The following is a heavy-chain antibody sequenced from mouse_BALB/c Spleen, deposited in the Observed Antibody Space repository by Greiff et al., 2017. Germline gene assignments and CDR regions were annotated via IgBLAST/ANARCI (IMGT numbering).Heavy chain of an antibody. J-gene: IGHJ4*01. CDR2: ISSGGSYT. CDR1: GFTFSSYT. D-gene: IGHD2-4*01. V-gene: IGHV5-6-4*01. CDR3: TSSTMITTHYAMDY. Sequence: EVQGVESGGGLVKPGGSLKLSCAASGFTFSSYTMSWVRQTPEKRLEWVATISSGGSYTYYPDSVKGRFTISRDNAKNTLYLQMSSLKSEDTAMYYCTSSTMITTHYAMDYWGQGTSVTVSS.